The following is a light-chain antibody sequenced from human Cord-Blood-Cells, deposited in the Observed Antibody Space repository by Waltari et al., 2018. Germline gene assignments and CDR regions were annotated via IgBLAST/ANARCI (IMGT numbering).Light chain of an antibody. CDR2: AAS. CDR1: QSISSY. J-gene: IGKJ2*03. V-gene: IGKV1-39*01. CDR3: QQSYSTPYS. Sequence: DTKMPQSPPSLSASVGDRVPITCRASQSISSYLNWYQQKPGKAPKLLIYAASSLQSGVPSRFSGSGSGTDFTLTISSLQPEDFATYYCQQSYSTPYSFGQGTKLEIK.